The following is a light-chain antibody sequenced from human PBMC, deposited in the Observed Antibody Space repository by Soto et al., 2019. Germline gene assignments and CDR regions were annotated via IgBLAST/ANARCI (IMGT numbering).Light chain of an antibody. CDR3: SSYANNHYV. Sequence: QSALTQPASVSGTPGQSITITCTGTTSDVGGDKFVSWYQHHPGKAPKLMIYEVTNRPSGVSDRFSGSKSGNTASLTISGLQAEDEADYYCSSYANNHYVFGTGTKLTVL. CDR1: TSDVGGDKF. V-gene: IGLV2-14*01. J-gene: IGLJ1*01. CDR2: EVT.